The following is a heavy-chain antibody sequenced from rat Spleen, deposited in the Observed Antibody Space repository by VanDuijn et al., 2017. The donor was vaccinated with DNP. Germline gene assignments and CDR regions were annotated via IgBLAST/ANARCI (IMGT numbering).Heavy chain of an antibody. Sequence: QVQLKESGPGLVQPSQTLSLTCTVSGFSLTSNSVHWVRQSPGKGLEWMGVIWNNGGTRYNSVLKSRLSITKDTSKSQVFLKMDSLQSDDTAIYYCSRYGDYYRRYIYHWAMDAWGQGTSVTVSS. CDR1: GFSLTSNS. V-gene: IGHV2-41*01. CDR2: IWNNGGT. J-gene: IGHJ4*01. CDR3: SRYGDYYRRYIYHWAMDA. D-gene: IGHD1-2*01.